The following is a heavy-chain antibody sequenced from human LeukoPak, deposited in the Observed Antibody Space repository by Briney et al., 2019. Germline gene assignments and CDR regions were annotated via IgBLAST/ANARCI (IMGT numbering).Heavy chain of an antibody. J-gene: IGHJ4*02. V-gene: IGHV1-58*01. CDR1: GFTFTSSA. CDR2: IVVGSGNT. CDR3: AADLRDGRFLEWLLFDY. Sequence: ASVKVSFKASGFTFTSSAVQWVRPARGQRLEWIGWIVVGSGNTNYAQKFQERVTITRDMSTSTVYMELSSLRSEDTAVYYCAADLRDGRFLEWLLFDYWGQGTLVTVSS. D-gene: IGHD3-3*01.